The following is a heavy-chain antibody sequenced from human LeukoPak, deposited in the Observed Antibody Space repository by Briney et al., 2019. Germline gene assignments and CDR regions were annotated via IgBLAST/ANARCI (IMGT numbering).Heavy chain of an antibody. V-gene: IGHV3-48*01. D-gene: IGHD2-21*01. J-gene: IGHJ4*02. CDR3: ARAGHADSFDY. CDR2: ISTTSRTI. CDR1: GLTLSSYS. Sequence: GGSLRLSCAASGLTLSSYSMNWVRQAPGKGLEWVSYISTTSRTIHYADSVKGRFTISRDNAKNSLYLQMNSLRAEDTAVYYCARAGHADSFDYWGQGALVTVSS.